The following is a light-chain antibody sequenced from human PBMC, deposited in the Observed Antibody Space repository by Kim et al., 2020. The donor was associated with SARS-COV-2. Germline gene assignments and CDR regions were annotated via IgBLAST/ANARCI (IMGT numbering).Light chain of an antibody. CDR2: GAF. V-gene: IGKV3-15*01. J-gene: IGKJ4*01. Sequence: PGERVTRSGRASRSVNSNLGWYQQRPGQAPRFLISGAFTRATGGPARFSGSGSGTEFTLTISSLQSEDFAVYYCQQYNDWPLTFGGGTKVDIK. CDR3: QQYNDWPLT. CDR1: RSVNSN.